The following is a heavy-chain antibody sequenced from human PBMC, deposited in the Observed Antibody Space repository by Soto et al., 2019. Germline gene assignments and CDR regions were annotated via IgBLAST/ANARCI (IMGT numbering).Heavy chain of an antibody. CDR1: GYRFTRYW. CDR3: ARHYDILTGYYNVWTNWFDP. J-gene: IGHJ5*02. CDR2: IDPSDSYT. V-gene: IGHV5-10-1*01. Sequence: SLKISCKGCGYRFTRYWISWVRQMPGKCLAWMGRIDPSDSYTNYSPSFQGHVTISADKSISTAYLQWSSLKASDTAMYYCARHYDILTGYYNVWTNWFDPWGQGTLVTVSS. D-gene: IGHD3-9*01.